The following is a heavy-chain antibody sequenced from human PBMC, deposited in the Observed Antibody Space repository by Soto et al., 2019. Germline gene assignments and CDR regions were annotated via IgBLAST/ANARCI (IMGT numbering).Heavy chain of an antibody. CDR3: AHRGYGDYPRDNWFDP. J-gene: IGHJ5*02. CDR1: EFSLTTPGAG. Sequence: QITLKESGPTLVKPTQTLTLTCTFSEFSLTTPGAGVGWIRQPPGQALEWLALIYWNDDKRYSPSLKSRLTITKDTSKNQVVLIMTNKDPVDTATYYCAHRGYGDYPRDNWFDPWGQGVPVIVSS. CDR2: IYWNDDK. V-gene: IGHV2-5*01. D-gene: IGHD4-17*01.